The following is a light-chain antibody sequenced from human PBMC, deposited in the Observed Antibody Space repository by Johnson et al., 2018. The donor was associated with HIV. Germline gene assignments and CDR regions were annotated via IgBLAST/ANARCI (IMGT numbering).Light chain of an antibody. Sequence: QLVLTQPPSVSAAPGQKVTISCSGSSSNIGNNYVSWYQQLPGTAPKLLIYENNKRPSGIPYRFSGSKSGTSATLGITGLQTGDEADYYCGTWDSSLSAYVFVTGTKVTV. CDR2: ENN. CDR3: GTWDSSLSAYV. CDR1: SSNIGNNY. V-gene: IGLV1-51*02. J-gene: IGLJ1*01.